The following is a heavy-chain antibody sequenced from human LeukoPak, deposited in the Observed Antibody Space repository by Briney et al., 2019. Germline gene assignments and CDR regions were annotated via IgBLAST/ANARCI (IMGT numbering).Heavy chain of an antibody. Sequence: GGSLRLSCAASGFTFSSYSMNWVRQAPGKGLEWVSSNSSSSSYIYYADSVKGRFTISRDNAKNSLYLQMNSLRAEDTAVYYCAREGSIAAAGTFDYWGQGTLVTVSS. V-gene: IGHV3-21*01. CDR3: AREGSIAAAGTFDY. D-gene: IGHD6-13*01. J-gene: IGHJ4*02. CDR1: GFTFSSYS. CDR2: NSSSSSYI.